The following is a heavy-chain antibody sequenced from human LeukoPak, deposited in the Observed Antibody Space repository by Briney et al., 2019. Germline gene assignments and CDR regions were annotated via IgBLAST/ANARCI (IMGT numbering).Heavy chain of an antibody. CDR1: GGSISSYY. CDR3: AREVDIVATTKGFDY. J-gene: IGHJ4*02. CDR2: IYTSGST. V-gene: IGHV4-4*07. D-gene: IGHD5-12*01. Sequence: SETLSLTCTVSGGSISSYYWSWIRQPAGKGLEWIGRIYTSGSTNYNPSLKSRVTMSVDTSKSQFSLKLSSVTAADTAVYYCAREVDIVATTKGFDYWGQGTLVTVSS.